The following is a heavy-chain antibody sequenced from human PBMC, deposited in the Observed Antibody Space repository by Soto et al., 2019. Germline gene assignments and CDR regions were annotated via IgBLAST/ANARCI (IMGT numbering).Heavy chain of an antibody. CDR3: ARQLRYFDWLAVNWFDP. J-gene: IGHJ5*02. CDR2: INHSGST. V-gene: IGHV4-34*01. CDR1: GGSFSGYY. Sequence: SETLSLTCAVYGGSFSGYYWSWIRQPPGKGLEWIGEINHSGSTNYNPSLKSRVTISVDTSKNQFSLKLSSVTAADTAVYYCARQLRYFDWLAVNWFDPWGQGTLVTVSS. D-gene: IGHD3-9*01.